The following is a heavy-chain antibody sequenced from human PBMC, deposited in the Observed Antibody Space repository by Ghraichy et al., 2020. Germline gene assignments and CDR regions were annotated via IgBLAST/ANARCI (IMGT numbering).Heavy chain of an antibody. CDR2: IFYSGST. CDR3: ARNIYHYDRSAYRQDRSFDY. V-gene: IGHV4-59*01. CDR1: GGSISSYY. D-gene: IGHD3-22*01. Sequence: SETLSLTCTVSGGSISSYYWNWIRQPPGQGLEWIGYIFYSGSTDYNPSLKSRVTISVDTSKNQFSLRLSSVTAADTAVYYCARNIYHYDRSAYRQDRSFDYWGQGTLVTVSS. J-gene: IGHJ4*02.